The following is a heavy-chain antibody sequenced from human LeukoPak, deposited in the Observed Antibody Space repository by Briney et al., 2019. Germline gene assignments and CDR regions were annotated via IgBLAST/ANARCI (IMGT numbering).Heavy chain of an antibody. J-gene: IGHJ4*02. Sequence: SETLSLTCTVSGDSFMSHYWSWVRQPPGKALGWIGYMFYSGSTNYNPSLKSRVTISVDTSKNQFSLKLNSATAADTAMYYCARVGQWQYYFDYWGQGTQVTVSS. CDR3: ARVGQWQYYFDY. CDR2: MFYSGST. V-gene: IGHV4-59*11. D-gene: IGHD6-19*01. CDR1: GDSFMSHY.